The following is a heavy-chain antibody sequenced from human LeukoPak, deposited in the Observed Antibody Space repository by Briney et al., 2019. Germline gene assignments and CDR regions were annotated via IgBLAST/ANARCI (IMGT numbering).Heavy chain of an antibody. CDR3: AKDIVGIAAAGDY. J-gene: IGHJ4*02. CDR2: ISGSGGST. V-gene: IGHV3-23*01. D-gene: IGHD6-13*01. CDR1: GFTFSNYD. Sequence: GGSLRLSCAASGFTFSNYDMSWVRQAPGKGLEWVSVISGSGGSTYYADSVKGRFTISRDNSKNTLYLHMNSLRAEDTAVYYCAKDIVGIAAAGDYWGQGTLVTVSS.